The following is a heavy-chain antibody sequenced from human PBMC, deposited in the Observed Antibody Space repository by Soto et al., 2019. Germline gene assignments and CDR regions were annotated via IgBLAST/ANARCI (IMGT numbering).Heavy chain of an antibody. V-gene: IGHV3-66*01. Sequence: EVQLVESGGGLVQPGGSLRLSCAVTGFTISSNYMNWVSQAPGKGLEWVSVMYAAGSTYYEDSVKGRFNISRDNSKNTVYLQMNSLRGEDTAVYYCARGSNSNNWKLFDYWGQGTLVTVSS. D-gene: IGHD1-1*01. CDR3: ARGSNSNNWKLFDY. J-gene: IGHJ4*02. CDR1: GFTISSNY. CDR2: MYAAGST.